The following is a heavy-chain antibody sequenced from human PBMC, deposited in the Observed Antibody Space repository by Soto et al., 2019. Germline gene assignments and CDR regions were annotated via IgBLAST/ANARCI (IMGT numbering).Heavy chain of an antibody. V-gene: IGHV1-69*12. CDR3: ARDWPVPTVVTLNGNWFDP. CDR1: GGTFSSYA. Sequence: QVQLVQSGAEVKKPGSSVKVSCEASGGTFSSYAISWVRQAPGQGLEWMGGIIPIFGTANYAQKFQGRVTITADESTSTAYMELSSLRSEDTAVYYCARDWPVPTVVTLNGNWFDPWGQGTLVTVSS. D-gene: IGHD4-17*01. CDR2: IIPIFGTA. J-gene: IGHJ5*02.